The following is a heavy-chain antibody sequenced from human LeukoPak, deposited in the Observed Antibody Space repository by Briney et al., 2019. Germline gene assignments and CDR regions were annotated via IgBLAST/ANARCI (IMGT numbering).Heavy chain of an antibody. Sequence: SGGSLRLSCAASGFTLSSYAMSWVRPAPGEGLEWVSAIRGSGGSTYYADSVKGRFTISRDNSKNTLYLQMNSLRAEDTAVYYCAKEQYYYDSSALGYNWFDPWGQGTLVTVSS. D-gene: IGHD3-22*01. CDR3: AKEQYYYDSSALGYNWFDP. CDR2: IRGSGGST. CDR1: GFTLSSYA. J-gene: IGHJ5*02. V-gene: IGHV3-23*01.